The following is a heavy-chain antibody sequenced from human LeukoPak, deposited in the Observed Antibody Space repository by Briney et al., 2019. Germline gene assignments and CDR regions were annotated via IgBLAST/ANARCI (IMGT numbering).Heavy chain of an antibody. CDR3: AGGRYYFDY. CDR2: IYTSGST. CDR1: GRSISSYY. V-gene: IGHV4-4*07. Sequence: WETLSLXCTVSGRSISSYYGSWIRQPAGKGLEWIGRIYTSGSTNYNPSRMSRVTMSVATSKTQFSLKRSSVTAAHTAMYYCAGGRYYFDYWGQGTLVTASS. J-gene: IGHJ4*02.